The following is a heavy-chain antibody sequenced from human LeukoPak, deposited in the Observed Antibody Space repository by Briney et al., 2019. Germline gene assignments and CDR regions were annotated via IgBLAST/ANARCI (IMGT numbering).Heavy chain of an antibody. D-gene: IGHD3-22*01. CDR2: INPSGGGT. Sequence: GASVKVSCKASGYTFTSYYMHWVRQAPGQGLEWMGIINPSGGGTNYAQKFQGRVTMTRDTSTSTVYMELTGLRSEDTAVYYCARDAWGWDNSDYYHPVNYFDYWGQGTLVTVSS. V-gene: IGHV1-46*01. CDR1: GYTFTSYY. CDR3: ARDAWGWDNSDYYHPVNYFDY. J-gene: IGHJ4*02.